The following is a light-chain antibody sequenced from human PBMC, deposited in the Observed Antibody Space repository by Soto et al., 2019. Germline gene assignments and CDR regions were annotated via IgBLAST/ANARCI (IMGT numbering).Light chain of an antibody. V-gene: IGKV1-27*01. J-gene: IGKJ4*01. CDR2: AAS. Sequence: DIQMTQSPSSLSASVGARVTITCRARQAISNYLAWYQQKPGKVPTLLISAASTLQSGVPSRFSGSGSGTDFTLTISSLQPEDVATYYCQKFNAVPTFGGGTKVEI. CDR1: QAISNY. CDR3: QKFNAVPT.